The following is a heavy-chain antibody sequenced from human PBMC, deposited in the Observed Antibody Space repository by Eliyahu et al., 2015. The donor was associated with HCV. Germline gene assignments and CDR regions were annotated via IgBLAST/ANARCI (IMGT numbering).Heavy chain of an antibody. CDR2: INPNNGGT. D-gene: IGHD1-26*01. CDR3: AREQALGAIPN. V-gene: IGHV1-2*02. CDR1: GYTFTGYD. J-gene: IGHJ4*02. Sequence: QVQLVQSGAEVKKPGASXRVSCXAPGYTFTGYDXHWVRQAPGQGLEWMGWINPNNGGTNYAQKFQGRVTMTRDTSIXTAYMELSRLRSDDTAVYYCAREQALGAIPNWGQGTLVTVSS.